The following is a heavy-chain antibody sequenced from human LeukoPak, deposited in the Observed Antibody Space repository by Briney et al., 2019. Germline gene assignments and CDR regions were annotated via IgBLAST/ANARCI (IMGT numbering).Heavy chain of an antibody. J-gene: IGHJ6*03. CDR2: IIPIFGTA. V-gene: IGHV1-69*01. CDR1: GGTFSSYA. Sequence: SVKVSCKASGGTFSSYAISWVRQAPGQGLEWMGGIIPIFGTANYAQKFQGRVTITADESTSTAYMELSSLRSEDTAVYYCASDSGYSSWPLHYYYYMDVWGKGTTVTVSS. CDR3: ASDSGYSSWPLHYYYYMDV. D-gene: IGHD5-18*01.